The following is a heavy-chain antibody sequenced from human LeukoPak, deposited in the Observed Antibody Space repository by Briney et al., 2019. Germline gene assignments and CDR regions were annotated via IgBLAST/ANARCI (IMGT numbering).Heavy chain of an antibody. CDR3: AKDRGAAASRFDY. CDR1: GFTFSTYG. Sequence: GGSLRLSCAASGFTFSTYGMHWVRQAPGKGLEWVAVISYDGLNKYYADSVKGRFTISRDNSKNTLYLQMNSLRAEDTAFYYCAKDRGAAASRFDYWGQGTLVTVSS. CDR2: ISYDGLNK. D-gene: IGHD2-15*01. J-gene: IGHJ4*02. V-gene: IGHV3-30*18.